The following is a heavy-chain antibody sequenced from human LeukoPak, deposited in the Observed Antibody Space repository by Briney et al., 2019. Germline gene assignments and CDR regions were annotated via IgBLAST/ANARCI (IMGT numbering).Heavy chain of an antibody. D-gene: IGHD3-10*01. V-gene: IGHV3-48*03. CDR1: GFTFSSYE. CDR2: ISSSGSTI. J-gene: IGHJ4*02. CDR3: ARVFRVMAYGAFDY. Sequence: GGSLRLSCAASGFTFSSYEMNWVRQAPGKGLEWVSYISSSGSTIYYADSVKGRFTISRDNAKNSLYLQMNSLRAEDTAVYYCARVFRVMAYGAFDYWGQGTLVTVSS.